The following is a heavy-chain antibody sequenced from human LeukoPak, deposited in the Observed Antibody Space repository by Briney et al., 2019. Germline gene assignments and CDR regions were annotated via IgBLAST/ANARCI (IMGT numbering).Heavy chain of an antibody. Sequence: ASVKVSCKASGGTFSSYAISWVRQAPGQGLEWMGWISAYNGNTNYAQKLQGRVTMTTDTSTSTAYMELRSLRSDDTAVYYCARGAEFWSGSFIYYFDYWGQGTLVTVSS. D-gene: IGHD3-3*01. V-gene: IGHV1-18*01. CDR3: ARGAEFWSGSFIYYFDY. CDR1: GGTFSSYA. CDR2: ISAYNGNT. J-gene: IGHJ4*02.